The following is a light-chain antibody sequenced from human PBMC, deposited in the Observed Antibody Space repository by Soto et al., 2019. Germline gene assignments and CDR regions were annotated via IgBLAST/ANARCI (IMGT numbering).Light chain of an antibody. CDR3: QQHNSWPLT. V-gene: IGKV3D-15*01. J-gene: IGKJ4*01. CDR1: QSVSNK. Sequence: VMTQSPGTMSVSPGERATLTCRASQSVSNKLAWYQQKRGQAPRLLIYDASTRATGVPTRFSGSGSGTEFTLTISSLQSEDFAVYYCQQHNSWPLTFGEGAKVEI. CDR2: DAS.